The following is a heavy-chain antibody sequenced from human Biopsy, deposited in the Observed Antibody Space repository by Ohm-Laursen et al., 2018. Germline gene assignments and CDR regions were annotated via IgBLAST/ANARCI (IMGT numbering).Heavy chain of an antibody. CDR3: ARPKSRRALDV. CDR1: GFTFTSYA. J-gene: IGHJ3*01. CDR2: ISYDGSGE. V-gene: IGHV3-30*03. D-gene: IGHD2-2*01. Sequence: SLRLSCSASGFTFTSYAMHWVRQAPGKGLEWVAVISYDGSGEYYADSLQGRFIISRDNPENTVDLQMNSLRAEDTAVYYCARPKSRRALDVWGQGTMVTVSS.